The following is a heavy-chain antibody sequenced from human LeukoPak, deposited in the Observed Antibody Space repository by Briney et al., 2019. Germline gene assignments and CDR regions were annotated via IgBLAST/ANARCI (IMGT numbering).Heavy chain of an antibody. CDR3: ARAAMARGADAFDI. J-gene: IGHJ3*02. Sequence: GGSLRLSCAASGFTFSSYGMHWVRQAPGKGLEWVAVIWYDGSNKYYADSVKGRFTISRDNSKNTLYLQMNSLRAEDTAVYYCARAAMARGADAFDIWGQGTMVTVSS. CDR2: IWYDGSNK. CDR1: GFTFSSYG. V-gene: IGHV3-33*01. D-gene: IGHD3-10*01.